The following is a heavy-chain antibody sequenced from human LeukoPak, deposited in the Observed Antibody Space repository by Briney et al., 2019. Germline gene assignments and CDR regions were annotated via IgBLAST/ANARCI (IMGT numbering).Heavy chain of an antibody. Sequence: SETLSLTCTVSGGSISSGDYYWSWIRQPPGKGLEWIGYIYYSGSTYYNPSLKSRVTISVDTSKNQFSLKLSSVTAADTAVYYCARDGRYGSGSYNWSDPWGQGTLVTVSS. J-gene: IGHJ5*02. CDR3: ARDGRYGSGSYNWSDP. CDR1: GGSISSGDYY. CDR2: IYYSGST. D-gene: IGHD3-10*01. V-gene: IGHV4-30-4*08.